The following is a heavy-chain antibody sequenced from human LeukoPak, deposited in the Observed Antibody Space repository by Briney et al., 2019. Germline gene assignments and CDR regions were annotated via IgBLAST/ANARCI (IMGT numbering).Heavy chain of an antibody. CDR1: GFTFSSYG. J-gene: IGHJ3*01. CDR2: IWYDGSNK. D-gene: IGHD2-2*02. Sequence: GRSLRLSCAASGFTFSSYGMPWVRQAPGEGLEWVAVIWYDGSNKYYAHSVKGRFTISRDNSKTTLYLKMNSLRAEDTAVYYCARDRVVVVPAAILWGDNDAFDVWGQGTMVTVSS. V-gene: IGHV3-33*01. CDR3: ARDRVVVVPAAILWGDNDAFDV.